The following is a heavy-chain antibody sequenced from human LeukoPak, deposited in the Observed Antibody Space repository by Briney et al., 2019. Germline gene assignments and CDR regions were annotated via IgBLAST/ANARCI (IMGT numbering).Heavy chain of an antibody. CDR3: ASSVRIVVAVFDY. CDR2: IWYDGSNK. V-gene: IGHV3-33*01. J-gene: IGHJ4*02. CDR1: GFTFSSYG. Sequence: GRSLRLSCAASGFTFSSYGMHWVRQAPGKGLEWVAVIWYDGSNKYYADSVKGRFTISRDNSKNTLYLQMNSLRAEDTAVYYCASSVRIVVAVFDYWGQGTLVTVSS. D-gene: IGHD3-22*01.